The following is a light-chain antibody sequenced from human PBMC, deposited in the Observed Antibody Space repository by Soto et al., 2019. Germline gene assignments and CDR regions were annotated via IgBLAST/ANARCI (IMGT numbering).Light chain of an antibody. Sequence: DIVMTQSLDSLAVSLGERATINCKSSQSVLYSSNNKNYLAWYQQKPGQPPKLLIYWASTRESGVPDRFSGSGSGTDFTLTISSLQAEDVAVYYCQQYYSPWTFGQGTKVEIK. V-gene: IGKV4-1*01. J-gene: IGKJ1*01. CDR3: QQYYSPWT. CDR2: WAS. CDR1: QSVLYSSNNKNY.